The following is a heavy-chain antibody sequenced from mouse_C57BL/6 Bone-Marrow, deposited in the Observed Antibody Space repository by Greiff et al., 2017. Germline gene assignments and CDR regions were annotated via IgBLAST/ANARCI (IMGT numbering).Heavy chain of an antibody. CDR2: ISGGGGNT. V-gene: IGHV5-9*01. CDR1: GFTFSSYT. CDR3: ARHAPSYYSKAFAY. J-gene: IGHJ3*01. Sequence: DVMLVESGGGLVKPGGSLKLSCAASGFTFSSYTMSWVRQTPEKRLEWVATISGGGGNTYYPDSVKGRFTISRDNAKNTLYLQMSSLRSEDTALYYCARHAPSYYSKAFAYWGQGTLVTVSA. D-gene: IGHD2-5*01.